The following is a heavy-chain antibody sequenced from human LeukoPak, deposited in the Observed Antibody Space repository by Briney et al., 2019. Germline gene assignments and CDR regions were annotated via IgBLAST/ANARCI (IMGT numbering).Heavy chain of an antibody. V-gene: IGHV4-61*02. CDR3: AREPPGY. CDR1: GGSVTSGNYY. J-gene: IGHJ4*02. CDR2: IYTNVGA. Sequence: PSETLSLTSTVSGGSVTSGNYYWNWIRQPAGKGLEWIGRIYTNVGASYNPSLKSRVTISIDASKNQFSLKLSSVTAADTAVYYCAREPPGYWGQGILVTVSS.